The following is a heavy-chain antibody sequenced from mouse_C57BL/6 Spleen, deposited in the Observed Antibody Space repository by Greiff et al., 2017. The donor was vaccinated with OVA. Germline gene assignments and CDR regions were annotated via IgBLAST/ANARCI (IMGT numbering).Heavy chain of an antibody. V-gene: IGHV1-52*01. CDR1: GYTFTSYW. Sequence: QVQLQQPGAELVRPGSSVKLSCKASGYTFTSYWMHWVKQRPIQGLEWIGNIDPSDSETHYNQKFKDKATLTVDKSSSTAYMQLSRLTSEDSAVYYCSRWDYDGDYAMDYWGQGTSVTVSS. CDR2: IDPSDSET. CDR3: SRWDYDGDYAMDY. J-gene: IGHJ4*01. D-gene: IGHD2-4*01.